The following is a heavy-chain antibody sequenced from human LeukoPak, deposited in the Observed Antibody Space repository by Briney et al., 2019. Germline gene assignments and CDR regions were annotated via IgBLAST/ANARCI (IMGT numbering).Heavy chain of an antibody. Sequence: PGGPLRLSCAASRFTFRSYCMHWLPQAPGKGRVWVSRINSDGSSTSYEDSVKGRFTISRDNAKNTLYQQMNSLRDEDTAVYYCARDYYSYENYSVGVWGKGTTVTVSS. CDR3: ARDYYSYENYSVGV. J-gene: IGHJ6*03. V-gene: IGHV3-74*01. CDR1: RFTFRSYC. CDR2: INSDGSST. D-gene: IGHD5-18*01.